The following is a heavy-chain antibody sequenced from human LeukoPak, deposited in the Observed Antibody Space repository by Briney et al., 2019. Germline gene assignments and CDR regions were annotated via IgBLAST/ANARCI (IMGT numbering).Heavy chain of an antibody. Sequence: SETLSLTCAVHGMSFTGYYWSWIRLPPGKGLEWIGEMNHRGNSHFNPSFKSRVSISLDTSRKQFSLNLTSVTAADTAFYFCARGSGSYTGAADHWGQGTLVTVSS. V-gene: IGHV4-34*01. D-gene: IGHD6-19*01. CDR1: GMSFTGYY. J-gene: IGHJ5*02. CDR3: ARGSGSYTGAADH. CDR2: MNHRGNS.